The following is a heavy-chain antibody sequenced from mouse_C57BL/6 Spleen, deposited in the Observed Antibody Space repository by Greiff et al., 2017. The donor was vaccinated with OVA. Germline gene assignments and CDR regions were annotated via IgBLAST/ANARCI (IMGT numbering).Heavy chain of an antibody. CDR1: GYSFTSYY. V-gene: IGHV1-66*01. D-gene: IGHD2-14*01. Sequence: QVQLQQSGPELVKPGASVKISCKASGYSFTSYYIHWVKQRPGQGLEWIGWIYPGSGNTKYNEKFKGKATLTADTSSSTAYMQLSSLTSEDSAVYYCDLLSVTWYFDVWGTGTTVTVSS. J-gene: IGHJ1*03. CDR3: DLLSVTWYFDV. CDR2: IYPGSGNT.